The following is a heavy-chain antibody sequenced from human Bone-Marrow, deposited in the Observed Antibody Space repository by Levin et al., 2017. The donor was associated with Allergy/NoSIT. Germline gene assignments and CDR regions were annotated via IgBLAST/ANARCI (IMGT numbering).Heavy chain of an antibody. Sequence: GGSLRLSCTVSGFTLSNFGVHWVRQVPGRGLEWLAVVWYDGRSKYYGESVEGRFTISRDNSRGTVYLELTGLAADDTAVYFCARDQKAQRGGSGGHSSDYYGMDVWGQGTTVTVSS. D-gene: IGHD5-24*01. V-gene: IGHV3-33*01. CDR3: ARDQKAQRGGSGGHSSDYYGMDV. CDR1: GFTLSNFG. CDR2: VWYDGRSK. J-gene: IGHJ6*02.